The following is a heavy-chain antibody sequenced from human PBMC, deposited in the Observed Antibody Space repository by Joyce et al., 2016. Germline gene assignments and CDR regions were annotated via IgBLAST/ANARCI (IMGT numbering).Heavy chain of an antibody. V-gene: IGHV3-9*01. CDR3: AKVPAPGFDLDSSGLYYFDY. J-gene: IGHJ4*02. D-gene: IGHD3-22*01. Sequence: EVQLVESGGGSIQPGRSLRLSCAASGFTFDDYAMHWVRQVPGKGLEWVSGISCNSATIGYADSVNGRFTISRDNAKNSLYLQMNSLRAEDTALYYCAKVPAPGFDLDSSGLYYFDYWGQGTLVTVSS. CDR2: ISCNSATI. CDR1: GFTFDDYA.